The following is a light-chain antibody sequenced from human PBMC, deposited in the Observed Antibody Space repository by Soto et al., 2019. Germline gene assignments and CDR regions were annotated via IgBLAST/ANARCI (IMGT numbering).Light chain of an antibody. Sequence: EIVLTQSPGTLSLSPGERATLSCRASQSVSSSYLAWYQQKPGQAPRLLIYGASSRATGIPDRFSGSGSGTEFTLTISSLQPDDFATYYCQQYNSHPYAFGQGTKLEIK. V-gene: IGKV3-20*01. CDR3: QQYNSHPYA. CDR2: GAS. J-gene: IGKJ2*01. CDR1: QSVSSSY.